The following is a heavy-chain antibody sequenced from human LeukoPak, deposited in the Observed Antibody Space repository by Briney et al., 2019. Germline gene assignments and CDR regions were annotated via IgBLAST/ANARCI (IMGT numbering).Heavy chain of an antibody. V-gene: IGHV4-59*01. CDR2: IYYSGST. CDR3: ARGSAGNFDY. D-gene: IGHD6-13*01. J-gene: IGHJ4*02. CDR1: GGSISSYY. Sequence: SETLSLTCTVSGGSISSYYWSWIRQPPGKGLEWIGYIYYSGSTNYNPSLKSRVTISVDTSKNQFSLKLSSVTAADTAVYYCARGSAGNFDYWGQGTLVTVSS.